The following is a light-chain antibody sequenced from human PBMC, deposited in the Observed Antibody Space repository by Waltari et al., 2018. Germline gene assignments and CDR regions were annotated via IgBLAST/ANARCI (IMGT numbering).Light chain of an antibody. V-gene: IGKV3-15*01. J-gene: IGKJ3*01. CDR2: GAS. CDR3: QQYNTWPLS. CDR1: QIVDND. Sequence: EIVMTPSPVTLSVSPGDGAPLSCRASQIVDNDLAWYPQKPGQAPSLVIYGASTRATGVPGRFSGGGSGTEFTLTISSLQSEDFAVYYCQQYNTWPLSVGPGTTVDIK.